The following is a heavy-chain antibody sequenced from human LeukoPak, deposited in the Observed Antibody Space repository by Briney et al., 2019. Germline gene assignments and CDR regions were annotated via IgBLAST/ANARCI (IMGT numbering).Heavy chain of an antibody. V-gene: IGHV3-64*01. CDR2: ISNNGGST. CDR1: GFTFSSYA. J-gene: IGHJ4*02. Sequence: PGGSLRLSCAASGFTFSSYAMHWVRQAPGKGLEYVSAISNNGGSTYYANSVKGRFTISRDNSKNTLYLQMGSLRAEDMAVYYCARDGCSSTSCFDYWGQGTLVTVSS. D-gene: IGHD2-2*01. CDR3: ARDGCSSTSCFDY.